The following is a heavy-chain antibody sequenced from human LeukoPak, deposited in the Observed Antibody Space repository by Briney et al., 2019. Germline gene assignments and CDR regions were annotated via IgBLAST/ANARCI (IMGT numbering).Heavy chain of an antibody. CDR3: ARDGSSWYGNYYYYMDV. Sequence: SETLSLTCTVSGYSISSGYYWGWIRQPPGKGLEWIGSIYHSGSTYYNPSLKSRVTISVDTSKNQFSLKLSSVTAADTAVYYCARDGSSWYGNYYYYMDVWGKGTTVTVSS. D-gene: IGHD6-13*01. J-gene: IGHJ6*03. V-gene: IGHV4-38-2*02. CDR2: IYHSGST. CDR1: GYSISSGYY.